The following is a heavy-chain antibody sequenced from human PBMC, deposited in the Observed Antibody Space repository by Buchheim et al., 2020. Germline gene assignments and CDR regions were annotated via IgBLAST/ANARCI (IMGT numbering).Heavy chain of an antibody. D-gene: IGHD3-16*02. CDR2: IGSSSGP. J-gene: IGHJ4*02. CDR3: ARGNFPRY. V-gene: IGHV3-23*01. Sequence: EVQLLESGGGLVQPGGSLRLSCAASGFTFSSHALNWVRQAPGKGLEWVSTIGSSSGPYYADSVKGRFTISRDNSKNTLYLQMNSLRAEDTAIYYCARGNFPRYWGQGTL. CDR1: GFTFSSHA.